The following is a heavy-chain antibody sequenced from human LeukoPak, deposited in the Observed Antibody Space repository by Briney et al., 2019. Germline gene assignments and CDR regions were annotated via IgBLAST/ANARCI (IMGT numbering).Heavy chain of an antibody. Sequence: SETLSLTCTVSGGSICSSSYYWGWIRQPPGKGLEWIGSIYYSGSTYYNPSLKSRVTISVDTSKNQFSLKLSSVTAADTAVYYCASRSTVTTFGYYFDYWGQGTLVTVSS. J-gene: IGHJ4*02. CDR1: GGSICSSSYY. CDR2: IYYSGST. CDR3: ASRSTVTTFGYYFDY. V-gene: IGHV4-39*01. D-gene: IGHD4-17*01.